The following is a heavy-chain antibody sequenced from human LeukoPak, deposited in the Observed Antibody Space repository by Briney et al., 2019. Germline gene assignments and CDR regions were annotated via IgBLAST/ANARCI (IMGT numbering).Heavy chain of an antibody. V-gene: IGHV3-23*01. J-gene: IGHJ6*03. Sequence: GGSLRHSCAASGFTFSSYAMSWVRQAPGKGLEWVSAISGSGGRTYYADSVKGRFTSSRDNSKNTLYLQMNSLRAEDTAVYYCARDPAAEQEGYYYYYMDVWGKGTTVTVSS. CDR2: ISGSGGRT. D-gene: IGHD6-13*01. CDR3: ARDPAAEQEGYYYYYMDV. CDR1: GFTFSSYA.